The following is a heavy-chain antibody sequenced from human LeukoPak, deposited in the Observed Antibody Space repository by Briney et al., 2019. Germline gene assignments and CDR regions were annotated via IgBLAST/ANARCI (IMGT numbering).Heavy chain of an antibody. CDR3: AKDAWVLGKGFDY. CDR1: GFTYDDYT. D-gene: IGHD7-27*01. Sequence: GGSLRLSCAASGFTYDDYTMHWVRQGPGKGLEWVSLISWDGGSTYYADSVKGRFTIFRDNSKNSLYLQMNSLRTEDTALYYCAKDAWVLGKGFDYWGQGTLVTATS. V-gene: IGHV3-43*01. J-gene: IGHJ4*02. CDR2: ISWDGGST.